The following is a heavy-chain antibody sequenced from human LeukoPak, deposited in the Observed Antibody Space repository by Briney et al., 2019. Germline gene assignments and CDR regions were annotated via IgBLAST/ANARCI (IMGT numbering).Heavy chain of an antibody. CDR3: ARDSRSYYDPVAFDI. CDR2: IYYSGST. V-gene: IGHV4-59*01. CDR1: GGSISSYY. Sequence: SETLSLTCTVSGGSISSYYWSWIRQPPGKGLEWIGYIYYSGSTNCNPSLKSRVTISVDTSKNQFSLKLSSVTAADTAVYYCARDSRSYYDPVAFDIWGQGTMVTVSS. D-gene: IGHD3-3*01. J-gene: IGHJ3*02.